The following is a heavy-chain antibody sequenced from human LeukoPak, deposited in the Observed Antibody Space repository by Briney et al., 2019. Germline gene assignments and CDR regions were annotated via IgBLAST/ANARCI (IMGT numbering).Heavy chain of an antibody. D-gene: IGHD3-9*01. V-gene: IGHV3-48*04. CDR1: GFTFNTYT. CDR2: INTKSKSI. Sequence: GGSLRLSCAASGFTFNTYTMNWVRQAPGKGLEWLSFINTKSKSIYYADSVKGRFTISRDNAKNSLYLQMNSLRAEDTALYYCVRDRDWAFDYWGQGALVTVPS. J-gene: IGHJ4*02. CDR3: VRDRDWAFDY.